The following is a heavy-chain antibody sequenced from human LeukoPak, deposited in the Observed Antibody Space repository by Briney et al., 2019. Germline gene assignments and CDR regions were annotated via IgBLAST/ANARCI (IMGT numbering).Heavy chain of an antibody. D-gene: IGHD5-24*01. CDR2: ISTSGGST. CDR1: GFTFSSYG. V-gene: IGHV3-23*01. J-gene: IGHJ4*02. CDR3: AKGWDGYNPAY. Sequence: GGSLRLSCAASGFTFSSYGMSWVRQAPGKGLEWVSGISTSGGSTYYADSVKGRFTISRDNSKNTLYVQMNSLRAEDTAVYYCAKGWDGYNPAYWGQGTLVTVSS.